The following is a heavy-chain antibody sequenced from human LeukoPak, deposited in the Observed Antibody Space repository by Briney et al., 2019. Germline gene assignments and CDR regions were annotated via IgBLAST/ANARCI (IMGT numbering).Heavy chain of an antibody. J-gene: IGHJ4*02. V-gene: IGHV3-30-3*01. CDR2: ISYDGSNK. Sequence: GGSLRLSCAASGFTFSSYAMHWVRQAPGKGLEWVAVISYDGSNKYYADSVKGRFTISRDNSKNTLYLQMNSLRAEDTAVYYCARAEPLDCWGQGTLVTVSS. CDR1: GFTFSSYA. CDR3: ARAEPLDC. D-gene: IGHD1-14*01.